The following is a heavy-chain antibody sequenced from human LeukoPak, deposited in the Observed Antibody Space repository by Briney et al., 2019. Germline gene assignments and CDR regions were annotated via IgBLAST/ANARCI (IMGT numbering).Heavy chain of an antibody. CDR1: GFTFSSYG. Sequence: GGSLRLSCAASGFTFSSYGMHWVRQAPGKGLEWVAVISYDGSNKYYADSVKGRFTISRDNSKNTLYLRMNSLRAEDTAVYYCAKDPYYDSSGFDYWGQGTLVTVSS. D-gene: IGHD3-22*01. V-gene: IGHV3-30*18. CDR2: ISYDGSNK. J-gene: IGHJ4*02. CDR3: AKDPYYDSSGFDY.